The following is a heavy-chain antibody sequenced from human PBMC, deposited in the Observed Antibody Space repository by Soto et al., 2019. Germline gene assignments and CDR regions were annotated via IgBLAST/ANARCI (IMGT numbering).Heavy chain of an antibody. V-gene: IGHV1-69*01. CDR3: AREVGATRNWFDP. J-gene: IGHJ5*02. CDR1: GGTFSSYA. Sequence: QVQLVQSGAEVQKPGSSVKVSCKASGGTFSSYAISWVRQAPGQGLEWMGGIIPIFGTANYAQKFQGRVTITADEYTSTAYMELSSLRSEATAVYYCAREVGATRNWFDPWGQGTLVTVSS. CDR2: IIPIFGTA. D-gene: IGHD1-26*01.